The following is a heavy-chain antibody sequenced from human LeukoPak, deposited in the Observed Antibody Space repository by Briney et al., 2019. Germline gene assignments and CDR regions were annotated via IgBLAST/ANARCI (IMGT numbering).Heavy chain of an antibody. Sequence: PGGSLRLSCAASGFTFSSYSMNWVRQAPGKGLEWVSSISSSSYIYYADSVKGRFTISRDNAKNTLYLKMNSLRAEDTAVYYCAKDLDCSSTSCYRDYWGQGTLVTVSS. D-gene: IGHD2-2*01. CDR1: GFTFSSYS. CDR3: AKDLDCSSTSCYRDY. J-gene: IGHJ4*02. V-gene: IGHV3-21*04. CDR2: ISSSSYI.